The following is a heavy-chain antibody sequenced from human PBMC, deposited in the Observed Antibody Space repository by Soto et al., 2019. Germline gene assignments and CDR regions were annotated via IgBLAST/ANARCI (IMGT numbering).Heavy chain of an antibody. Sequence: EVQLLESGGGLVQPGGSLRLSCAASGFTFSSYGMTWVRQAPGKGLEWVSFSSATGAGTYYADSVKGRFTISRDNCKTTLYLQMTSLRADDTAVYYCAKARRAGGNYGFYSDFWGQGALVIVSS. CDR3: AKARRAGGNYGFYSDF. CDR2: SSATGAGT. V-gene: IGHV3-23*01. CDR1: GFTFSSYG. D-gene: IGHD1-7*01. J-gene: IGHJ4*02.